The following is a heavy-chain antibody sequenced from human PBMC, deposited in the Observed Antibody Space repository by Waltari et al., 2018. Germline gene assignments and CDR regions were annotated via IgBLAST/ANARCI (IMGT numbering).Heavy chain of an antibody. V-gene: IGHV4-39*01. CDR1: GGSIISNRHY. Sequence: QLHLQDAGPGLVKPSETLSLTCSVSGGSIISNRHYWAWIRQPPGKGLEWTATIPYMGTTYSNPSLKSLVAISVDTSTNQFSLKLSSVTAADTAVYYCATYVGASIGTAAFDVWGQGTMVTVSS. J-gene: IGHJ3*01. CDR2: IPYMGTT. D-gene: IGHD3-16*01. CDR3: ATYVGASIGTAAFDV.